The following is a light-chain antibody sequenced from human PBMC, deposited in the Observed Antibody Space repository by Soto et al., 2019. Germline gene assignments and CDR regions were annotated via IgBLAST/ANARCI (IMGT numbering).Light chain of an antibody. CDR1: QTISSW. Sequence: DIQMTQSPSTLSGSVGDSVTITCRASQTISSWLAWYQQKPGKAPKLLVYAASTLQSGVPSRFSGSGSGTEFTLTISSLQPDDFATYYCQHYNSYSEAFGQGTKVDNK. J-gene: IGKJ1*01. CDR2: AAS. V-gene: IGKV1-5*01. CDR3: QHYNSYSEA.